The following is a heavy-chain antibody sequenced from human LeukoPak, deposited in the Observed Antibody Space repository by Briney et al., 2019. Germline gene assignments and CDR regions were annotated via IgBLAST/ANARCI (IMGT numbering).Heavy chain of an antibody. J-gene: IGHJ6*03. Sequence: PGGSLRLSCAASGFTFSNYGMSWVRQAPGKGLEWVSAISGGGSSTYYADSVKGRFTISRDNSKNTLHLQMISLRAEDTAVYYCAKAKAGPGGYYYYYMDVWGKGTTVTISS. D-gene: IGHD1-14*01. CDR2: ISGGGSST. CDR3: AKAKAGPGGYYYYYMDV. V-gene: IGHV3-23*01. CDR1: GFTFSNYG.